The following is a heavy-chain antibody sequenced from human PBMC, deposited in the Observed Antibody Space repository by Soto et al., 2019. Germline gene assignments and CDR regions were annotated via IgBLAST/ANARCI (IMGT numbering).Heavy chain of an antibody. CDR1: GYTFISYG. V-gene: IGHV1-18*01. D-gene: IGHD6-13*01. CDR3: ARIAAAGSWFDP. CDR2: ISAYNGNT. Sequence: RASVKVSCKASGYTFISYGITWVRQAPGQGLEWMGWISAYNGNTNYAQKLQGRVTMTTDTSTSTAYMELRSLRSDDTAVYYCARIAAAGSWFDPWGQGTLVTVSS. J-gene: IGHJ5*02.